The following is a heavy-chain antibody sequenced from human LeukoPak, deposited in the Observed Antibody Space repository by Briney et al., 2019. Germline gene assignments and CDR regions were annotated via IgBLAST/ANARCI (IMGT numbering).Heavy chain of an antibody. Sequence: SVKVSCKASGGTFSRYALRWERQAPGLWLELMGGIIPIFGTANYAQKFQGRVTITADESTSTAYMELSSLRSEDTAVYYCAIGYCSSTSCPGYYYYGMDVWGQGTTVTVSS. CDR2: IIPIFGTA. CDR3: AIGYCSSTSCPGYYYYGMDV. V-gene: IGHV1-69*13. CDR1: GGTFSRYA. D-gene: IGHD2-2*03. J-gene: IGHJ6*02.